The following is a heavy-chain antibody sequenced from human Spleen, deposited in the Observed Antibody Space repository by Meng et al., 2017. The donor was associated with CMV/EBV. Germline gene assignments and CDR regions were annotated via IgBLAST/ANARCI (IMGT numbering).Heavy chain of an antibody. CDR2: IYYTGST. J-gene: IGHJ4*02. D-gene: IGHD2-21*02. Sequence: SGFSISSGGYYWSWIRQPPGKGLEWVGYIYYTGSTYYDSSLKSRVTFSIDTSKNQFSLRLTSVIVADTAVYYCARVTTEFPGDVHDYWGQGTLVTVSS. CDR1: GFSISSGGYY. CDR3: ARVTTEFPGDVHDY. V-gene: IGHV4-30-4*01.